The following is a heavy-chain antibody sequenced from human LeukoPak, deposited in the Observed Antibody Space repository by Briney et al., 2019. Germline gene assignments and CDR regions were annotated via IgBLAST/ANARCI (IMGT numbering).Heavy chain of an antibody. J-gene: IGHJ5*02. CDR1: GFSLSGYW. CDR3: ARDPRNVGLAP. V-gene: IGHV3-74*01. CDR2: NNGDGSTT. D-gene: IGHD2-15*01. Sequence: GGTLRLSCVASGFSLSGYWMYWVRQAPGKGLMYISRNNGDGSTTNYADVVKGRFTMSRDNVKNTLYLQMNSLRVEDTAVYYCARDPRNVGLAPWGQGTLVTVSS.